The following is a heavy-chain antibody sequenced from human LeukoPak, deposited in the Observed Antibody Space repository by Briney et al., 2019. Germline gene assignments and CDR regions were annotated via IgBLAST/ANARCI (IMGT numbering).Heavy chain of an antibody. D-gene: IGHD3-10*01. CDR3: ASSSGMRYYYYYYMDV. V-gene: IGHV4-59*10. J-gene: IGHJ6*03. CDR1: GGSFSGYY. CDR2: IYTSGST. Sequence: KTSETLSLTCAVYGGSFSGYYWSWVRQPAGKGLEWIGRIYTSGSTNYNPSLKSRVTMSVDTSKNQFSLKLSSVTAADTAVYYCASSSGMRYYYYYYMDVWGKGTTVTISS.